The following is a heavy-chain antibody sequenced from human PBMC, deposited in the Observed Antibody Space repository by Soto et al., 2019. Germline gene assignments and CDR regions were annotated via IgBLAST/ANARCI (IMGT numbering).Heavy chain of an antibody. D-gene: IGHD4-17*01. CDR3: ARDHRLLQYYYYGMDV. CDR2: ISAYNGNT. Sequence: QVQLVQSGAEVKKPGASVKVSCKASGYTFTSYGISWVRQAPGQVLEWMGWISAYNGNTNYAQKLQGRVTMTTDTSTSTAYMELRSLRSDDTAVYYCARDHRLLQYYYYGMDVWGQGTTVTVSS. V-gene: IGHV1-18*01. J-gene: IGHJ6*02. CDR1: GYTFTSYG.